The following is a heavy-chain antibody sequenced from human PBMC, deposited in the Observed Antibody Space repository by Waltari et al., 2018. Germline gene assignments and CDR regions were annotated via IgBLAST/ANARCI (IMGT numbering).Heavy chain of an antibody. D-gene: IGHD3-10*01. CDR1: GGSISSYY. Sequence: QVQLQESGPGLVKPSETLSLTCTVSGGSISSYYWTWLRQPPGKGLEWIGFIYHSGSTNYNPSLKSRVTISVDTSKNQFSLKLSSVTAADTAVYYCARDGGSGSYWDFDYWGQGTLVTVSS. CDR3: ARDGGSGSYWDFDY. CDR2: IYHSGST. V-gene: IGHV4-59*01. J-gene: IGHJ4*02.